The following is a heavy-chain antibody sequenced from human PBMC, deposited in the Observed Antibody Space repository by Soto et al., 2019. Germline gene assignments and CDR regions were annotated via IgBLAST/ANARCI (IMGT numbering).Heavy chain of an antibody. Sequence: ASVKVSCKTSGYSFTSYFIHWVRQAPGQGLEWMGIINPSGGSTNYAQKLQGRVSMTRDRSTSTVHMELSSLRSDDTAMYYCAREYGNYDSSGYYAYWGQGTLVTVSS. V-gene: IGHV1-46*01. CDR1: GYSFTSYF. CDR3: AREYGNYDSSGYYAY. CDR2: INPSGGST. D-gene: IGHD3-22*01. J-gene: IGHJ4*02.